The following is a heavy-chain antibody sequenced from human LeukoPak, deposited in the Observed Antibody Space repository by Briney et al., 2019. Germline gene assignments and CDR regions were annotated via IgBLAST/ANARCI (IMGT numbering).Heavy chain of an antibody. CDR3: AKARAKEDSGGYYNAFDI. V-gene: IGHV3-30*02. CDR2: IRYDGGSK. CDR1: GFTFFSYG. D-gene: IGHD3-22*01. J-gene: IGHJ3*02. Sequence: GGSLRLSCVASGFTFFSYGIHWVRQAPGKGLEWVAFIRYDGGSKYYGDSVKGRFTISRDNSKNTLYLQMNSLRAEDTAVYYCAKARAKEDSGGYYNAFDIWGQGTMVTVSS.